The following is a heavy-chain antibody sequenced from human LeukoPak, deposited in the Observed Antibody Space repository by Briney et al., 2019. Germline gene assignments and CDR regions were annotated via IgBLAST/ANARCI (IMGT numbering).Heavy chain of an antibody. J-gene: IGHJ4*02. D-gene: IGHD3-16*01. Sequence: AASVTVSCKASGYTFTGYHMHWVRQAPGQGLEWMGWINPNSGGTNYAQKFQGRVTMTRDTSISTAYMELSRLRSDDTAVYYCARALGIPRDYWGQGTLVTVSS. CDR3: ARALGIPRDY. CDR1: GYTFTGYH. CDR2: INPNSGGT. V-gene: IGHV1-2*02.